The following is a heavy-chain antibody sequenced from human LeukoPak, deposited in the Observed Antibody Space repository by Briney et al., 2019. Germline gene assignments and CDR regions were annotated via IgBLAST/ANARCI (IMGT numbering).Heavy chain of an antibody. CDR2: ISSSGSTI. J-gene: IGHJ4*02. CDR1: GFTFSDYY. V-gene: IGHV3-11*01. D-gene: IGHD3-9*01. CDR3: ARDLGYDILTGYHIPYYFDY. Sequence: PGGSLRLSCAASGFTFSDYYMSWIRQAPGKGLGWVSYISSSGSTIYYADSVKGRFTISRDNAKNSLYLQMNSLRAEDTAVYYCARDLGYDILTGYHIPYYFDYWGQGTLVTVSS.